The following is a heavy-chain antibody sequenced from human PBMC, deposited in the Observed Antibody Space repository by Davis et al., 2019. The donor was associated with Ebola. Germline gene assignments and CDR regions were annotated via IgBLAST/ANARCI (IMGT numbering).Heavy chain of an antibody. CDR2: IIPIFGTA. Sequence: SVKVSCKASGGTFSSYAISWVRQAPGQGLEWMGGIIPIFGTANYAQKFQGRVTITADESTSTAYMELSSLRSEDTAVYYCARVQGSSSSGYYYYYMDVWGKGTTVTVSS. CDR1: GGTFSSYA. D-gene: IGHD6-6*01. J-gene: IGHJ6*03. V-gene: IGHV1-69*13. CDR3: ARVQGSSSSGYYYYYMDV.